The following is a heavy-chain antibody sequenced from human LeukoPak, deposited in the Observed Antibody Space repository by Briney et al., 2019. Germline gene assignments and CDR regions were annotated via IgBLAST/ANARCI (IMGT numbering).Heavy chain of an antibody. CDR1: GYSISSGYH. CDR2: IYHSGST. Sequence: ASETLSLTCTVSGYSISSGYHWGWIRQPPGKGLEWIGSIYHSGSTYYNPSLKSRVIISLDTSKNQFSLKLSSVTAADTAVYYCARTLSRWDPFDYWGQGTLVTVSS. D-gene: IGHD1-26*01. J-gene: IGHJ4*02. V-gene: IGHV4-38-2*02. CDR3: ARTLSRWDPFDY.